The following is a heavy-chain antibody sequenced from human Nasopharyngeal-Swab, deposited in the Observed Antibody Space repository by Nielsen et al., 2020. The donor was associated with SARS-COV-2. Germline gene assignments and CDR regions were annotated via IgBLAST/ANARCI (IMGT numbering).Heavy chain of an antibody. CDR2: IWYDGSNK. J-gene: IGHJ6*02. V-gene: IGHV3-33*01. CDR1: GFVFSNYG. CDR3: ARGHVYYGMDV. Sequence: GESLKISCAASGFVFSNYGMHWVRQAPGKGLEWVALIWYDGSNKNYADSVKGRFTISRDNAKNSLYLQMNSLRAEDTALYYCARGHVYYGMDVWGQGTTVTVSS.